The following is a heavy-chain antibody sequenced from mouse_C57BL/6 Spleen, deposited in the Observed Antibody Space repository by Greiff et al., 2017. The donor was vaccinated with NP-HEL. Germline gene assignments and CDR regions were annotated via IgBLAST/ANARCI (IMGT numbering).Heavy chain of an antibody. J-gene: IGHJ3*01. Sequence: VQLQQSGPGLVAPSQSLSITCTVSGFSLTSYGVHWVRQPPGKGLEWLVVIWSDGSTTYNSALKSRLSISKDNSKSQVFLKMNSLQTDDTAMYYCAREEDGYYEGFAYWGQGTLVTVSA. D-gene: IGHD2-3*01. CDR3: AREEDGYYEGFAY. CDR2: IWSDGST. V-gene: IGHV2-6*03. CDR1: GFSLTSYG.